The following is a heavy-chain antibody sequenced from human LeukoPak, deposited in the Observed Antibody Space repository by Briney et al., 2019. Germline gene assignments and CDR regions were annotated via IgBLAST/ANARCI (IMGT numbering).Heavy chain of an antibody. V-gene: IGHV4-34*01. CDR3: ARSSGWPDY. Sequence: SETLSLTCAVCGGSFSGYYWSWIRQPPGKGLEWIGEINHSGSTNYNPSLKSRVTISVDTSKNQFSLKLSSVTAADTAVYYCARSSGWPDYWGQGTLVTVSS. CDR2: INHSGST. CDR1: GGSFSGYY. D-gene: IGHD6-19*01. J-gene: IGHJ4*02.